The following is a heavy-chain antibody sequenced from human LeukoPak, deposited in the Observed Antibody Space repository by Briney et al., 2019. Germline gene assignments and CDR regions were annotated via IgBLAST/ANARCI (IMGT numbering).Heavy chain of an antibody. J-gene: IGHJ4*02. Sequence: SETLSLTCTVSGGSISSYYWSWIRQPPGKGLESIGYIYTSGSTNYNPSLKSRVTISVDTSKNQFSLKLSSVTAADTAVYYCARHAPRGYGWFDYWGQGTLVTVSS. CDR3: ARHAPRGYGWFDY. CDR2: IYTSGST. CDR1: GGSISSYY. V-gene: IGHV4-4*09. D-gene: IGHD5-12*01.